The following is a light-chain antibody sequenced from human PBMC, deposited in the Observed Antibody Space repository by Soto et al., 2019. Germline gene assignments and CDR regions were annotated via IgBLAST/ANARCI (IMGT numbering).Light chain of an antibody. CDR2: GAS. CDR1: QSVSSN. V-gene: IGKV3-15*01. Sequence: EILMTQSPATLSVSPGERATISCWASQSVSSNLAWYQQKPGQAPRLLIHGASTRATGVPARFSGSGSGTEFTLTISSLQSEDAAVYHCQQYHSCPLTFGGGTKVDIK. J-gene: IGKJ4*01. CDR3: QQYHSCPLT.